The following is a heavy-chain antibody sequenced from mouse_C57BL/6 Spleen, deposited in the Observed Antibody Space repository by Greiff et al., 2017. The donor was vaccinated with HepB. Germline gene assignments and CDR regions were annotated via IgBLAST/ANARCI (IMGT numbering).Heavy chain of an antibody. V-gene: IGHV1-26*01. CDR1: GYTFTDYY. CDR2: INPNNGGT. Sequence: EVQLQQSGPELVKPGASVKISCKASGYTFTDYYMNWVKQSHGKSLEWIGDINPNNGGTSYNQKFKGKATLTVDKSSSTAYMELRSLTSEDSAVYYCARWDSNYYYAMDYWGQGTSVTVSS. J-gene: IGHJ4*01. D-gene: IGHD2-5*01. CDR3: ARWDSNYYYAMDY.